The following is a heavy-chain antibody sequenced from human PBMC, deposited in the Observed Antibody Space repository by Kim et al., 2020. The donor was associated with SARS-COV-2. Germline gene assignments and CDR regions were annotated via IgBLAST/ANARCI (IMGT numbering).Heavy chain of an antibody. V-gene: IGHV3-30*18. Sequence: GGSLRLSCAASGFTFSSYGMHWVRQAPGKGLEWVAVISYDGSHKYYADSVKGRFTISRDNSKNTLYLQMNSLRAEDTAVYYCAKDRGGNGGNSRYYYYYYGMDVWGQGTTVTVSS. CDR1: GFTFSSYG. D-gene: IGHD2-21*02. CDR2: ISYDGSHK. CDR3: AKDRGGNGGNSRYYYYYYGMDV. J-gene: IGHJ6*02.